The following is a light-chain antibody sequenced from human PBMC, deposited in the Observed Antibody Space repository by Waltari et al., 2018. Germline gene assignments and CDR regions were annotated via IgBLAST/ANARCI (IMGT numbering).Light chain of an antibody. CDR2: RAS. Sequence: EIVLTQSPGTAALSPGASVPLSCRASQSVGSSSLAWYQQKPGQAPRLVIYRASRRATGIPDRFSGSGSGTDFSLTISRLEPEDFAVYYCQQHGTLPATFGQGTKVEIK. V-gene: IGKV3-20*01. CDR3: QQHGTLPAT. CDR1: QSVGSSS. J-gene: IGKJ1*01.